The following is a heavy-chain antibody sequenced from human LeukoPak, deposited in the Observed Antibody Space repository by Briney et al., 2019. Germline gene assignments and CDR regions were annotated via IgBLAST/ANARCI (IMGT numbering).Heavy chain of an antibody. Sequence: PSETLSLTCTVSGGSISSYYWSWIRQPPGKGLEWIGYIYYSGSTNYNPSLKGRVTISVDTSKNQFSLKLSSVTAADTAVYYCARAGVLYDSNAFDIWGQGTMVTVSS. J-gene: IGHJ3*02. CDR3: ARAGVLYDSNAFDI. V-gene: IGHV4-59*01. D-gene: IGHD3-22*01. CDR1: GGSISSYY. CDR2: IYYSGST.